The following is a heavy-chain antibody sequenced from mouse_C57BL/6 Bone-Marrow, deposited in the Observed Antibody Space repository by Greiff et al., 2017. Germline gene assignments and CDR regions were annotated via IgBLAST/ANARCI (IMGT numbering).Heavy chain of an antibody. CDR3: TRQGLYGRSQYYCDY. V-gene: IGHV1-15*01. CDR2: IDPETGGT. CDR1: GYTFTDYE. Sequence: QVQLQQSGAELVRPGASVTLSCKASGYTFTDYEMHWVKQTPVHGLEWIGAIDPETGGTAYNQKFKGKAILTADKSSSTAYMELRSLTSEDSAVYYCTRQGLYGRSQYYCDYWGQGTTLTVSS. J-gene: IGHJ2*01. D-gene: IGHD1-1*01.